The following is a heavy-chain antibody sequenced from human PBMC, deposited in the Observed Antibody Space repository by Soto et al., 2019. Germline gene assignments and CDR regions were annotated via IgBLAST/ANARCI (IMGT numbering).Heavy chain of an antibody. D-gene: IGHD3-16*01. J-gene: IGHJ4*02. CDR2: ISASGYST. CDR1: GFTFSDSA. CDR3: AKMGRDAYKPIDS. V-gene: IGHV3-23*01. Sequence: XGSLRLSSAASGFTFSDSAMGGVRQAAGKGLEWVSSISASGYSTYYADSVKGRFTISRDTSKNTLYLQTNSLRAEDTAMYYCAKMGRDAYKPIDSWGQGSLVTVSS.